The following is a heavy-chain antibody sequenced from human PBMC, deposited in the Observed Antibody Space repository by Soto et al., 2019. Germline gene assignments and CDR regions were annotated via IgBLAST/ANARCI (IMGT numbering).Heavy chain of an antibody. CDR3: ERAVAVPGEFDY. D-gene: IGHD6-19*01. CDR2: ITTDKGKT. J-gene: IGHJ4*02. CDR1: GYTFTSFG. Sequence: ASVKVSCKTSGYTFTSFGISWVRQAPGQGLEWMGWITTDKGKTNYSQKFQGRVTITRDTSASTAYMELSSLRSEDTAVYYCERAVAVPGEFDYWGQGTLVTVSS. V-gene: IGHV1-18*01.